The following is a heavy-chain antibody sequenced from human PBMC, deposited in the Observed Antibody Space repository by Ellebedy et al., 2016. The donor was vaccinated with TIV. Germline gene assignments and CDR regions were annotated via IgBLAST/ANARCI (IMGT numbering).Heavy chain of an antibody. CDR3: ARGIYGSGSVDY. D-gene: IGHD3-10*01. Sequence: SETLSLTCNVSGGSIYNHYWSWVRQTPGKGLEWIGEIIQSGTMNYSPSLKSRVTISVDKSKNQFSLRLSSVTAADTAVYFCARGIYGSGSVDYWGQGTLVTVSS. CDR1: GGSIYNHY. CDR2: IIQSGTM. J-gene: IGHJ4*02. V-gene: IGHV4-34*01.